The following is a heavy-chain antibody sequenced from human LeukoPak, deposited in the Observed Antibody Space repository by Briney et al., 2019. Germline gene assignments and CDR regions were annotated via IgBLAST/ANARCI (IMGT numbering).Heavy chain of an antibody. CDR3: AKDLGRYRNNFFDY. D-gene: IGHD1-26*01. Sequence: GGSLRLSCAASGFTFSSIAMSWVRQAPDKGLEWVSTISGSGGGTYYADSVKGRFTISRDDSKNTLYLQMNSLRADDTAVYYCAKDLGRYRNNFFDYWGQGNLVTVSS. J-gene: IGHJ4*02. CDR1: GFTFSSIA. V-gene: IGHV3-23*01. CDR2: ISGSGGGT.